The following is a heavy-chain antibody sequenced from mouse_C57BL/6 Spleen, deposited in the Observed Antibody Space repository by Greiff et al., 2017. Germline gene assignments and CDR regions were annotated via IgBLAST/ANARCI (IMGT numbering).Heavy chain of an antibody. V-gene: IGHV1-82*01. J-gene: IGHJ2*01. CDR1: GYAFSSSW. CDR2: IYPGDGDT. Sequence: VHLVESGPELVKPGASVKISCKASGYAFSSSWMNWVKQRPGKGLEWIGRIYPGDGDTNYNGKFKGKATLTADKSSSTAYMQLSSLTSEDSAVYFCAREEDSSGYLYFDYWGQGTTLTVSS. D-gene: IGHD3-2*02. CDR3: AREEDSSGYLYFDY.